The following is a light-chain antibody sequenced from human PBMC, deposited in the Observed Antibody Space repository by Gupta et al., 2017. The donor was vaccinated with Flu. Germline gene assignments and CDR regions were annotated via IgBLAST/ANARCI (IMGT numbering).Light chain of an antibody. CDR1: SSDVGNYNY. CDR2: EVT. Sequence: QAALTQAPYASASPGQSVTISCTGTSSDVGNYNYVSWYHQHTGKLPKLMIFEVTKRPSGVPNRFSGSKSGNTASLTVSGLQVADDADYYCASHADDNTFVFGTGTTVTVL. V-gene: IGLV2-8*01. CDR3: ASHADDNTFV. J-gene: IGLJ1*01.